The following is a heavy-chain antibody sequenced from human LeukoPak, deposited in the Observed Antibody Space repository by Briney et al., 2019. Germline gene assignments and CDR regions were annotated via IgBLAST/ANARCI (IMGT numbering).Heavy chain of an antibody. V-gene: IGHV4-59*01. CDR1: GGSISSYY. D-gene: IGHD2-15*01. Sequence: SETLSLTCTVSGGSISSYYWSWIRQPPGKGLEWIGYIYYSGSTNYNPSLKSRVTISVDTSMNQFSLKLSSVTAADTAVYYCARFSCSGGSCYFDYWGQGTLVTVSS. CDR2: IYYSGST. J-gene: IGHJ4*02. CDR3: ARFSCSGGSCYFDY.